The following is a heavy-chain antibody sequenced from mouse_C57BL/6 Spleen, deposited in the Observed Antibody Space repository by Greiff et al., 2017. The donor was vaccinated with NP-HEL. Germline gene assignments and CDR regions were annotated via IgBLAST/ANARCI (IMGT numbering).Heavy chain of an antibody. V-gene: IGHV1-15*01. CDR3: TRSPYDYVWFAY. CDR2: IDPETGGT. D-gene: IGHD2-4*01. CDR1: GYTFTDYE. J-gene: IGHJ3*01. Sequence: VQLQQSGAELVRPGASVTLSCKASGYTFTDYEMHWVKQTPVHGLEWIGAIDPETGGTAYNQKFKGKAILTADKSSSTAYMELRSLTSEDSAVYYCTRSPYDYVWFAYWGQGTLVTVSA.